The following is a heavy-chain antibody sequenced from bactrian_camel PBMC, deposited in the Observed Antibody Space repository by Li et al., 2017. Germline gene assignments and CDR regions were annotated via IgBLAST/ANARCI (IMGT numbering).Heavy chain of an antibody. V-gene: IGHV3S31*01. CDR1: EYTGT. CDR2: DAGGGRNA. Sequence: DVQLVESGGGSVQAGGSLRLSCEASEYTGTMSWFHQIPGKERDWIAGDAGGGRNAYYAQSVKGRFTISRDAAKRTMSLQMNNLKPEDTGVYYCAAHTRYSEWRDDYIYWGQGTQVTVS. CDR3: AAHTRYSEWRDDYIY. J-gene: IGHJ4*01. D-gene: IGHD2*01.